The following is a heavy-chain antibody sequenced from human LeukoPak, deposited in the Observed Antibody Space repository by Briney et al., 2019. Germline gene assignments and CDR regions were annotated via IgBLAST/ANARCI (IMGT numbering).Heavy chain of an antibody. D-gene: IGHD3-22*01. CDR2: ISSSSSYI. V-gene: IGHV3-21*01. J-gene: IGHJ3*02. Sequence: GGSLRLSCAASGFTFSTYSMNWVRQAPGKGLEWVSGISSSSSYIYYADSVKGRFTISRDNAKNSLYLQMNSLRVEDTALYFCARDRHYHDSSASDLDAFDIWGQGTMVTVSS. CDR1: GFTFSTYS. CDR3: ARDRHYHDSSASDLDAFDI.